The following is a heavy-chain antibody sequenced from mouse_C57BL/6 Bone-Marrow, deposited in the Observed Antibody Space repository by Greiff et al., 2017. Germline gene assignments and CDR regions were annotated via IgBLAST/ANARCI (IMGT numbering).Heavy chain of an antibody. CDR2: INPNNGGT. CDR1: GYTFTDYN. Sequence: VQLQQSGPELVKPGASVKMSCKASGYTFTDYNMHWVKQSHGKSLEWIGYINPNNGGTSYNQKFKGKATLTVNKSSSTAYMELRSLTSEDSAVYYCANDLLSLRRYYYAMDYWGQGTSVTVSA. J-gene: IGHJ4*01. D-gene: IGHD2-2*01. V-gene: IGHV1-22*01. CDR3: ANDLLSLRRYYYAMDY.